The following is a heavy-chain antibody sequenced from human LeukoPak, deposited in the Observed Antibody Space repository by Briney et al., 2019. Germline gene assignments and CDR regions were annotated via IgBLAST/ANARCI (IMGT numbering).Heavy chain of an antibody. Sequence: PGGSLRLSCAASGFTFSSYSMNWVRQAPGKGLEWVSSISSSSSYIYYADSVKGRFTISRDNAKNTLYLQMNSLRAEDTAVYYCAKVGARYYYYYYMDVWGKGTTVTVSS. V-gene: IGHV3-21*01. CDR1: GFTFSSYS. CDR3: AKVGARYYYYYYMDV. D-gene: IGHD1-26*01. J-gene: IGHJ6*03. CDR2: ISSSSSYI.